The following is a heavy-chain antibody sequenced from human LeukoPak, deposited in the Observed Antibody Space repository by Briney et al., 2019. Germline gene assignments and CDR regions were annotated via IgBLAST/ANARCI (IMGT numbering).Heavy chain of an antibody. CDR3: ARVHSSSWPDAFDI. CDR2: ISSSSSYT. V-gene: IGHV3-11*06. CDR1: GFTFSDYY. J-gene: IGHJ3*02. D-gene: IGHD6-13*01. Sequence: PGGSLRLSCAASGFTFSDYYMSWIRQAPGKGLEWVSYISSSSSYTNYADSVKGRFIISRDNAKNSLYQQMNSLRAEDTAVYYCARVHSSSWPDAFDIWGQGTMVTVSS.